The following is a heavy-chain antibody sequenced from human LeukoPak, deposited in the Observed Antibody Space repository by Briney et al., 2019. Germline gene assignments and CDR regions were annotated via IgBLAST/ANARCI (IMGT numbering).Heavy chain of an antibody. Sequence: PGGSLRLSCAASGFTFDDYGMSWVRQAPGKGLEWVSGINWNGGSTGYADSVKGRFTISRDNAKNSLYLQMNSLRAEDTALYYCAARLLLIAAAGHGTPTDYYFDYWGQGTLVTVSS. CDR1: GFTFDDYG. V-gene: IGHV3-20*04. J-gene: IGHJ4*02. D-gene: IGHD6-13*01. CDR2: INWNGGST. CDR3: AARLLLIAAAGHGTPTDYYFDY.